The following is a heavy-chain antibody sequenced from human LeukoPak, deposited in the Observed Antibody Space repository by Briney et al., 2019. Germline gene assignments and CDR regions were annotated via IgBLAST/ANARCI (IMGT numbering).Heavy chain of an antibody. D-gene: IGHD7-27*01. V-gene: IGHV1-46*01. CDR3: ARRLGNAMDV. Sequence: ASVKVSSKASGYTFTSYYMHWVRQAPGQGLEWVGIINPSGGSTSYAQKFQGRVTMTRDTSTSAVYMELSSLRSEDTAVYYCARRLGNAMDVWGQGTTVTVSS. CDR2: INPSGGST. CDR1: GYTFTSYY. J-gene: IGHJ6*02.